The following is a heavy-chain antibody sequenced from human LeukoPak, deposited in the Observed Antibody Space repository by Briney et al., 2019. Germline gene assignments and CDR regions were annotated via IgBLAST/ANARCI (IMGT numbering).Heavy chain of an antibody. J-gene: IGHJ4*02. CDR2: IWYDGSNK. CDR1: GFTFSSYG. Sequence: GGSLRLSCAASGFTFSSYGMHWVRQAPGKGLEWVAVIWYDGSNKYYADSVKGRFTISRDNSKNTLYLQMNSLRAEDTAVYYCAREHYYDSSSYYYPLDYWGQGTLVTVSS. CDR3: AREHYYDSSSYYYPLDY. D-gene: IGHD3-22*01. V-gene: IGHV3-33*01.